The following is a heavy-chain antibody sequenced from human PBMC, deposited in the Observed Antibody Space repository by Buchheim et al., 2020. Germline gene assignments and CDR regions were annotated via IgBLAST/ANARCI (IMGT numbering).Heavy chain of an antibody. CDR3: ARGPPYYYDSSGYYYDY. CDR2: IYSGGST. V-gene: IGHV3-66*01. CDR1: GFTVSSNY. J-gene: IGHJ4*02. D-gene: IGHD3-22*01. Sequence: EVQLVESGGGLVQPGGSLRLSCAASGFTVSSNYMSWVRQAPGKGLEWVSVIYSGGSTYYADSVKGRFTISRDNSKTTMYLQMNSLRAEDTAVYYCARGPPYYYDSSGYYYDYWGQGTL.